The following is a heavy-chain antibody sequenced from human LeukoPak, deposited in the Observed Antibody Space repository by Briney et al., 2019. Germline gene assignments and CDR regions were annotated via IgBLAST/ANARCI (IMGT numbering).Heavy chain of an antibody. Sequence: PSETLSLTCTVSGGSISSSSYYWGWIRQPPGKGLEWIGGIYYSGSTYCNPSLKSRVTISVDTSKNQFSLKLSSVTAADTAVYYCAGTPTYYDFWSGYLHFDYWGQGTLVTVSS. CDR1: GGSISSSSYY. D-gene: IGHD3-3*01. CDR2: IYYSGST. CDR3: AGTPTYYDFWSGYLHFDY. V-gene: IGHV4-39*01. J-gene: IGHJ4*02.